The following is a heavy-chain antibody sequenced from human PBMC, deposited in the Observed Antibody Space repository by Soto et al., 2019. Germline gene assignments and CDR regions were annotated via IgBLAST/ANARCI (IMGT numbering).Heavy chain of an antibody. J-gene: IGHJ6*02. Sequence: QVQLQESGPGLVKPSATMSLTCTVSGGSVSSERHHWSWTRQTTGKGLEWIGYIYYTVSTNYNPSLKGRVTMSVDTSRDQVALRLRSVTRADTAVYYCARDQYDFRSGSYYYAMEVWGQGTKVTVSS. CDR1: GGSVSSERHH. CDR2: IYYTVST. CDR3: ARDQYDFRSGSYYYAMEV. V-gene: IGHV4-61*10. D-gene: IGHD3-3*01.